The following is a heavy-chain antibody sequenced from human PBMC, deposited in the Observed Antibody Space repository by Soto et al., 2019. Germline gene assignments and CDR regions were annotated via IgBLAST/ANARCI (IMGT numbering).Heavy chain of an antibody. D-gene: IGHD1-26*01. V-gene: IGHV1-18*01. Sequence: QVQLVQSGAEVKKPGASGKVSCKASGYTFTSYGISWVRQAPGQGLEWMGWFNAYNGNTHSARKLQGRVTMTTDTSTTTAKMESRSLRSDDTAVYCGARTLPPIDYWGQGTLVTVSS. CDR2: FNAYNGNT. J-gene: IGHJ4*02. CDR1: GYTFTSYG. CDR3: ARTLPPIDY.